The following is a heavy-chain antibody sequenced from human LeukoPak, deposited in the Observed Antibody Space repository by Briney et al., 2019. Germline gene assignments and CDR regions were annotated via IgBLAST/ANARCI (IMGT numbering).Heavy chain of an antibody. D-gene: IGHD3-9*01. Sequence: KASETLSLTCAVYGGSFSGYYWSWIRQPPGKGLEWIGEINHSGSTNYNPSLKSRVTISVHTSKNQFSLKLSSVTAADTAVYYCARKPILYDILTGYYYYYMDVWGKGTTVTISS. J-gene: IGHJ6*03. CDR2: INHSGST. CDR3: ARKPILYDILTGYYYYYMDV. CDR1: GGSFSGYY. V-gene: IGHV4-34*01.